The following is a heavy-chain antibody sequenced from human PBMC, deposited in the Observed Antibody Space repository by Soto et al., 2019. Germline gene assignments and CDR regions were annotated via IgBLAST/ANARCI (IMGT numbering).Heavy chain of an antibody. J-gene: IGHJ6*02. CDR1: GYTFTSYG. CDR2: ISAYNGNT. CDR3: ARDVRDFWSGYYTASYYYGMDV. D-gene: IGHD3-3*01. Sequence: ASVKVSCKASGYTFTSYGISWVRQAPGQGLEWMGWISAYNGNTNYAQKLQGRVTMTTDTSTSTAYMELRSLRSDDTAVYYCARDVRDFWSGYYTASYYYGMDVWGQGTTVTVSS. V-gene: IGHV1-18*01.